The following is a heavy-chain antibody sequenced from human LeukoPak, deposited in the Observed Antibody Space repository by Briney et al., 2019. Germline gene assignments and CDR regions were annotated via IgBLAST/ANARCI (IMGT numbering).Heavy chain of an antibody. Sequence: GRSLRLSCAAPGFTFSSYAMHWVRQAPGKGLEWVAVISYDGSNKYYADSVKGRFTISRDNSKNTLYLQMNSLRAEDTAVYYCAREWGGGTVTTFDYWGQGTLVTVSS. J-gene: IGHJ4*02. D-gene: IGHD4-17*01. V-gene: IGHV3-30*04. CDR1: GFTFSSYA. CDR3: AREWGGGTVTTFDY. CDR2: ISYDGSNK.